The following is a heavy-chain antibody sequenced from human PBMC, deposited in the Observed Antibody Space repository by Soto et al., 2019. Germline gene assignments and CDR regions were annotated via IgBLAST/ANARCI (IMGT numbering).Heavy chain of an antibody. CDR1: GDSGSSDITS. Sequence: QGQLQQSGPGLVKPSQTLSLTCAISGDSGSSDITSWNWIRQSPSRGLEWRGRTYYRSKWFHDYAASVKSRITINPDTSKNKFSLELNSMTPEDTALYYCARGNALDVWGQGTVVTVSS. J-gene: IGHJ3*01. D-gene: IGHD3-10*01. CDR3: ARGNALDV. CDR2: TYYRSKWFH. V-gene: IGHV6-1*01.